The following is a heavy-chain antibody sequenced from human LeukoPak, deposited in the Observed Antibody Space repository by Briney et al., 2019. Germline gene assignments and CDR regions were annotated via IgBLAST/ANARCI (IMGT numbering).Heavy chain of an antibody. V-gene: IGHV3-53*01. D-gene: IGHD6-19*01. J-gene: IGHJ3*02. CDR1: GFTVSSNY. CDR3: ARVRLDSSERYLDAFEN. Sequence: PGGSLRLSCAASGFTVSSNYMSWVRQAPGKGLEWVSSIYSGGSTYYAGSVKGRFTISRDNSKNTVYLQMNSLRAEDTAVYYCARVRLDSSERYLDAFENWGQGTMVTVSS. CDR2: IYSGGST.